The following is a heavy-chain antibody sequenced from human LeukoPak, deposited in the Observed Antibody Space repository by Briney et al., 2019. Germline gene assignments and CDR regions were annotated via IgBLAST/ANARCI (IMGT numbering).Heavy chain of an antibody. CDR1: GFTFSSYA. J-gene: IGHJ6*02. CDR3: AKGPENSSSWYKKLYYYGMDV. Sequence: GGSLRLSCAASGFTFSSYAMSWVRQAPGKGLEWVSAVSGSGGSTYYADSVKGRFTISRDNSKNTLYLQMNSLRAEDTAVYYCAKGPENSSSWYKKLYYYGMDVWGQGTTVTVSS. D-gene: IGHD6-13*01. CDR2: VSGSGGST. V-gene: IGHV3-23*01.